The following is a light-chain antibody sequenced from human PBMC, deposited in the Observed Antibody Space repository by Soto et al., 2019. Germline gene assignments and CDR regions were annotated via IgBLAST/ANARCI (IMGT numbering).Light chain of an antibody. V-gene: IGLV2-14*01. CDR2: EVR. CDR3: SSYRTSVSYSSSDSLVV. CDR1: SSDIGGYSY. Sequence: QSALTQPASVSGSPGQSITVSCTGTSSDIGGYSYVSWYQQHPGKAPKLIIYEVRNRPSGVSNRFSGSKSGNTASLTISGLQAEDEADYYCSSYRTSVSYSSSDSLVVFGGGTKVTVL. J-gene: IGLJ2*01.